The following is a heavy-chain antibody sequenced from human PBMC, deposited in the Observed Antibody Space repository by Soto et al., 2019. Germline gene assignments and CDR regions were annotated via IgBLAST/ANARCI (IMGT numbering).Heavy chain of an antibody. J-gene: IGHJ4*02. CDR2: IYYSGST. CDR1: GGSISSYY. D-gene: IGHD5-18*01. Sequence: PSDTLSLTCTVSGGSISSYYWSWIRQPPGKGLEWIGYIYYSGSTNYNPSLKSRVTISVDTSKNQFSLKLSSVTAADTAVYYCARDFSPRYSYGNRRGGFFDYWGQGTLVTVSS. V-gene: IGHV4-59*01. CDR3: ARDFSPRYSYGNRRGGFFDY.